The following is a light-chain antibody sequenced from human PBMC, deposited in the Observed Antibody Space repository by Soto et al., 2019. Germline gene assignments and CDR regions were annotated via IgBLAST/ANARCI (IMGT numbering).Light chain of an antibody. Sequence: QPVLTQSPSASASLGASVKLTCTLSSGHSNYAIAWHQQQPEKGPRYLMKLNSDGSHSKGDGIPDRFSGSSSGAERYLTISSLQSEDEADYYCQTWGTGIVVFGGGTKVTVL. CDR3: QTWGTGIVV. V-gene: IGLV4-69*01. J-gene: IGLJ2*01. CDR2: LNSDGSH. CDR1: SGHSNYA.